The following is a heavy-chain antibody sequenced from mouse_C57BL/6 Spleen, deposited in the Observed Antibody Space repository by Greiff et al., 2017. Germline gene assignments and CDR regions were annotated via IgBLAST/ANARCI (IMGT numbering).Heavy chain of an antibody. CDR3: ARPSVVATGDYFDY. Sequence: QVQLKESGAELVKPGASVKISCKASGYAFSSYWMNWVKQRPGKGLEWIGQIYPGDGDTNYNGKFKGKATLTADKSSSTAYMQLSSLPSEDSAVYFCARPSVVATGDYFDYWGQGTTLTVSS. CDR2: IYPGDGDT. V-gene: IGHV1-80*01. J-gene: IGHJ2*01. CDR1: GYAFSSYW. D-gene: IGHD1-1*01.